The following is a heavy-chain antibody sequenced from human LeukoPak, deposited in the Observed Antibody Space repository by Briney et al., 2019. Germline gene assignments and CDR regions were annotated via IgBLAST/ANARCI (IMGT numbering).Heavy chain of an antibody. CDR3: ARDSPSTSSSWWGSAAFDI. CDR2: ISRSSSYI. D-gene: IGHD6-13*01. V-gene: IGHV3-21*01. CDR1: GFTFSGYS. J-gene: IGHJ3*02. Sequence: GGSLRLSCAASGFTFSGYSMSWVRQAPGKGLEWVSSISRSSSYIYYADSVKGRLTISRDNAKNSLYLQMNSLRAEDTAVYYCARDSPSTSSSWWGSAAFDIWGQGTMVTVSS.